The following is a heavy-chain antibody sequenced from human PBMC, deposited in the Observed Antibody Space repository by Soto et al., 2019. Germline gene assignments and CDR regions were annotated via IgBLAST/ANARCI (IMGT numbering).Heavy chain of an antibody. CDR1: GGSISSGDYY. J-gene: IGHJ4*02. V-gene: IGHV4-30-4*01. CDR3: ARGEADYYDSSGYPLLDY. Sequence: QVQLQESGPGLVKPSQTLSLTCTVSGGSISSGDYYWSWIRQPPGKGLEWIGYIYYSGSTYYNPSLKSRVTISVDTSKNQFSLKLSSVTAADTAVYYCARGEADYYDSSGYPLLDYWGQGTLVTVSS. D-gene: IGHD3-22*01. CDR2: IYYSGST.